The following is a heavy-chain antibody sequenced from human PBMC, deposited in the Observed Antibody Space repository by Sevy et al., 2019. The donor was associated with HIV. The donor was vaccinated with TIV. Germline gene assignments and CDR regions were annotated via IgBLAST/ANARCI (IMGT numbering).Heavy chain of an antibody. CDR1: GCTFNIYS. D-gene: IGHD2-21*02. Sequence: LSLTCAASGCTFNIYSMNWVRQDPGKGLEWVSSISGSSSYIFYADSVKGRFTISRDNAKNSLYLQMNSLRAEDTAVYYCASGRGDPRADSFDYWGQGTLVTVSS. CDR3: ASGRGDPRADSFDY. J-gene: IGHJ4*02. V-gene: IGHV3-21*01. CDR2: ISGSSSYI.